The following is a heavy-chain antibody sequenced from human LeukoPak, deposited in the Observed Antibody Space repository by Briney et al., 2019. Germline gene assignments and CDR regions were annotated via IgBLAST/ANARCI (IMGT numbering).Heavy chain of an antibody. CDR3: AREMGFGELLFDY. V-gene: IGHV1-2*02. J-gene: IGHJ4*02. Sequence: ASVKVSCKASGYTFTGYYMHWVRQAPGQGFEWMGWINPNSGGTNFAQKFQGRVTMTRDTSISTLYMELNRLRSDDTAVYYCAREMGFGELLFDYWGQGTLVTVSS. D-gene: IGHD3-10*01. CDR2: INPNSGGT. CDR1: GYTFTGYY.